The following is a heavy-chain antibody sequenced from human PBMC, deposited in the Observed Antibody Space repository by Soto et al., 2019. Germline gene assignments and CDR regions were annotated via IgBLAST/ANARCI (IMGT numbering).Heavy chain of an antibody. Sequence: QVQLVQSGAEVKKPGSSVKVSCKASGGTFSSYTISWVRQAPGQGLEWMGGVIPGLGVTNYAQKFQGRVTITADESTTTAYMELSSLRSEDTAVYYCAGRRSFYHDMDVWGQGTPVTGSS. D-gene: IGHD2-15*01. V-gene: IGHV1-69*01. CDR2: VIPGLGVT. CDR3: AGRRSFYHDMDV. CDR1: GGTFSSYT. J-gene: IGHJ6*02.